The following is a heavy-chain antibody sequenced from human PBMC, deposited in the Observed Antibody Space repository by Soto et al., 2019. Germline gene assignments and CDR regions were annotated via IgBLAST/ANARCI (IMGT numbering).Heavy chain of an antibody. CDR3: ARGVVVVVAATFDY. CDR1: GYTFTSYA. CDR2: INAGNGNT. J-gene: IGHJ4*02. Sequence: QVQLVQSGAEVKKPGASVKVSCKASGYTFTSYAMHWVRQAPGQRLEWMGWINAGNGNTKYSQKFQGRVTITRDTSASTAYMELSRLRSEDTAVYYCARGVVVVVAATFDYWGQGTLVTVSS. D-gene: IGHD2-15*01. V-gene: IGHV1-3*01.